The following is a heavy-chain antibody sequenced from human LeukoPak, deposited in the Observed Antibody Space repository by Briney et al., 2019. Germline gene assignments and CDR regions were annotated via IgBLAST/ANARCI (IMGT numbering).Heavy chain of an antibody. CDR1: GGSFSGYY. V-gene: IGHV4-34*01. Sequence: SETLSLTCAVYGGSFSGYYWSWIRQPPGKGLEWIGEINHSGSTNYNPSLKSRVTISVDRSKNQFSLKLSSVTAADTAVYYCARSQVLRYFGLDYWGQGTLVTVSS. D-gene: IGHD3-9*01. CDR2: INHSGST. J-gene: IGHJ4*02. CDR3: ARSQVLRYFGLDY.